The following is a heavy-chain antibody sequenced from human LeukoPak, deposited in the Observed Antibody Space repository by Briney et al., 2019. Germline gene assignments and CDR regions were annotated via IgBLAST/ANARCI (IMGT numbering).Heavy chain of an antibody. CDR3: AKDIRGYYDSSGYYDY. Sequence: GRSLRLSCAASGFTFDDYAMHWVRQAPGKGLEWVSGISWNSGSIGYADSVKGRFTISRDNAKHSLYLQMNSLRAEDTALYYCAKDIRGYYDSSGYYDYWGQGTLVTVSS. D-gene: IGHD3-22*01. J-gene: IGHJ4*02. CDR1: GFTFDDYA. V-gene: IGHV3-9*01. CDR2: ISWNSGSI.